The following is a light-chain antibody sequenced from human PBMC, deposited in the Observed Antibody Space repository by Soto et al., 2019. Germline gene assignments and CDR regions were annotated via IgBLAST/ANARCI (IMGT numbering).Light chain of an antibody. CDR2: DAS. V-gene: IGKV1-5*01. CDR1: QTISNW. J-gene: IGKJ1*01. CDR3: QQYNSYPWT. Sequence: DIQMTQSPSTLSASVGDRVTISCRASQTISNWLAWYQQKPGKAPKLLIYDASSLESGVPSRFSGSGSGTDFTLTISSLQPEDFATYYCQQYNSYPWTFGQGTKVDIK.